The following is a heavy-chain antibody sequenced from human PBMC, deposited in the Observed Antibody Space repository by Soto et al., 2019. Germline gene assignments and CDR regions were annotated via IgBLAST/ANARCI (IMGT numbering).Heavy chain of an antibody. D-gene: IGHD6-6*01. CDR2: ISYDGSNK. CDR1: GFTFSSYA. CDR3: ARDYSSSDYYYYGMDV. Sequence: QVQLVESGGGVVQPGRSLRLSCAASGFTFSSYAMHWVRQAPGKGLEWVAVISYDGSNKYYADSVKGRFTISRDNSKNTLYLQMNSLRAEDTAVYYCARDYSSSDYYYYGMDVWGQGTTVTVSS. J-gene: IGHJ6*02. V-gene: IGHV3-30-3*01.